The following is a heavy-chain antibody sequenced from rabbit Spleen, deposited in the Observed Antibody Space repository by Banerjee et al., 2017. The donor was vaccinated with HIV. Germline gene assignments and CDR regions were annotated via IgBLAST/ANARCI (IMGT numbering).Heavy chain of an antibody. D-gene: IGHD8-1*01. J-gene: IGHJ4*01. V-gene: IGHV1S40*01. Sequence: QSLEESGGDLVKPGASLTLTCTASGVSFSGDSYMCWVRQAQGKGLEWIGYIDPVFGITYYANWVNGRFSISRENAQNTVLLQMTSLTAADTATYFCARDGAGGSYFALWGPGTLVTVS. CDR1: GVSFSGDSY. CDR3: ARDGAGGSYFAL. CDR2: IDPVFGIT.